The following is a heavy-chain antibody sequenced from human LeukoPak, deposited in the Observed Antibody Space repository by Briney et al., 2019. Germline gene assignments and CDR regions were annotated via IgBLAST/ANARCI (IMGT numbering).Heavy chain of an antibody. CDR1: GGSISSYY. CDR2: IYYSGGT. J-gene: IGHJ4*02. Sequence: SETLSLTCTVSGGSISSYYWSWIRQPPGKGLEWIGYIYYSGGTNYNPSLKSRVTISVDTSKNQFSLKLSSVTAADTAVYYCARLSPEGYYFDYWGQGTLVTVSS. CDR3: ARLSPEGYYFDY. V-gene: IGHV4-59*08.